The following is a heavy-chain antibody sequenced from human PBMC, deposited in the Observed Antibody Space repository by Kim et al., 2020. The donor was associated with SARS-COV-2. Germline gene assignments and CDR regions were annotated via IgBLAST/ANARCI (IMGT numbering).Heavy chain of an antibody. D-gene: IGHD3-22*01. Sequence: GGSLILSCAASGFTFSSYAMHWVRQAPGKGLEWVAVISYDGSNKYYADSVKGRFTISRDNSKNTLYLQMNSLRAEDTAVYYCARAGLYDSSGLQGYWCQG. CDR2: ISYDGSNK. CDR1: GFTFSSYA. V-gene: IGHV3-30*04. CDR3: ARAGLYDSSGLQGY. J-gene: IGHJ4*02.